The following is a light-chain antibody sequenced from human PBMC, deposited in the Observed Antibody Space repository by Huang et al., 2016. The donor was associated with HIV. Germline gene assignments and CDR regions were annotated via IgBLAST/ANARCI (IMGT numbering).Light chain of an antibody. J-gene: IGKJ4*01. CDR1: QRVSRN. V-gene: IGKV3-15*01. CDR3: QQYHNWPPLT. CDR2: GAS. Sequence: EIVMTQSPATLSVSPGERATLSCRASQRVSRNLAWYQQKPGQAPRLLIYGASTRATGIPARFRGSGSETEFTLTISSLQSEDFALYYCQQYHNWPPLTFGGGTKVEIK.